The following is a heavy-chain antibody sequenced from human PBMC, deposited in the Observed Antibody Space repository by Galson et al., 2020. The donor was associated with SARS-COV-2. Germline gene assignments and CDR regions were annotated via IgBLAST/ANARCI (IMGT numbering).Heavy chain of an antibody. J-gene: IGHJ6*03. CDR1: GFTFSSYG. D-gene: IGHD3-3*01. Sequence: GESLKISCAASGFTFSSYGMHWVRQAPGKGMESVAVISYDGSNTYYADSVKRRFTLSRDNSKNTLYLQMNSLRAEDTAVYYCAKDRKYYDFWCGYSNPGHYYYYYCMYVCGKVATVTVSS. V-gene: IGHV3-30*18. CDR2: ISYDGSNT. CDR3: AKDRKYYDFWCGYSNPGHYYYYYCMYV.